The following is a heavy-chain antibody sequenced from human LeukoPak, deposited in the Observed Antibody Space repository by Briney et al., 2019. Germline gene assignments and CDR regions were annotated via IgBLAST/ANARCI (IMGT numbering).Heavy chain of an antibody. CDR2: ISSSSSYI. Sequence: GGSLRLSCAASGFTFSSYSMNWVRQAPGKGLEWVSSISSSSSYIYYADSVKGRFTISRDNAKNSLYLQMNSLRAEDTAVYYCARDLYDYVWGSYRYPLDYWGQGTLVTVSS. CDR1: GFTFSSYS. V-gene: IGHV3-21*01. J-gene: IGHJ4*02. CDR3: ARDLYDYVWGSYRYPLDY. D-gene: IGHD3-16*02.